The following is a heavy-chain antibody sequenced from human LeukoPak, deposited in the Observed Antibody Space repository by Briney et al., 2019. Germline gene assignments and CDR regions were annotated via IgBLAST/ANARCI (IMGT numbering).Heavy chain of an antibody. CDR2: IKQDGSEK. J-gene: IGHJ3*02. CDR3: LAGPDAFDI. Sequence: GGSLRLSCAASGFTFSSYAMSWVRQAPGKGLEWVANIKQDGSEKYYVDSVKGRFTISRDNAKNSLYLQMNSLRAEDTAVYYCLAGPDAFDIWGQGTMVTVSS. D-gene: IGHD6-13*01. V-gene: IGHV3-7*01. CDR1: GFTFSSYA.